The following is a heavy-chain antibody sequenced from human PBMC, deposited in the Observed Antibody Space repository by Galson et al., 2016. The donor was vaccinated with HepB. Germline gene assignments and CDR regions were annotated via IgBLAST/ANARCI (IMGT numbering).Heavy chain of an antibody. CDR1: GYTFTTYS. J-gene: IGHJ4*02. V-gene: IGHV1-3*04. D-gene: IGHD1-1*01. CDR3: ATGDF. CDR2: INTDNGNT. Sequence: SVKVSCKASGYTFTTYSIHWVRQAPGQGLEWMGYINTDNGNTKSSQKFQGRVTATRDTSASTAYMELSSLRSADTAVYYCATGDFWGQGTLVTVSS.